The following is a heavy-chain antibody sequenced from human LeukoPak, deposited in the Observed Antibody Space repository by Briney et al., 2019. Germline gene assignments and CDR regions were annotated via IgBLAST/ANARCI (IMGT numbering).Heavy chain of an antibody. Sequence: ASVKVSCKASGYTFTGYYMHWVRQAPGQGLEWMGRINPNSGGTNYAQKFQGRVTMTRDTSISTAYMELSRLRSDDTAVYYCARDIREVGESHYFDYWGQGTLVTVTS. CDR2: INPNSGGT. D-gene: IGHD1-26*01. CDR3: ARDIREVGESHYFDY. V-gene: IGHV1-2*06. J-gene: IGHJ4*02. CDR1: GYTFTGYY.